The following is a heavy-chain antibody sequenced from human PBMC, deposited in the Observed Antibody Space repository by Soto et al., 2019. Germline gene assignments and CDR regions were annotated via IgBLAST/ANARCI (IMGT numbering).Heavy chain of an antibody. CDR1: GGSISSYY. J-gene: IGHJ4*02. Sequence: PSETLSLTCTVSGGSISSYYWTWIRQPPGKGLEWIGYIYYSGSTNYNPFLKSRVTISVDMSKNQFSLKVLSVTAADTAVYYCARQSGGIPPYFDYWGQGTLVTVSS. CDR3: ARQSGGIPPYFDY. CDR2: IYYSGST. V-gene: IGHV4-59*08. D-gene: IGHD2-15*01.